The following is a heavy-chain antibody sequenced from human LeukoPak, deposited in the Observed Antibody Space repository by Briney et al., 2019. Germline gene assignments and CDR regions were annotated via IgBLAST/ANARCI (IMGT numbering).Heavy chain of an antibody. V-gene: IGHV3-48*04. CDR1: GGSISSSSYY. CDR2: ISSSSSTI. Sequence: ETLSLTCTVSGGSISSSSYYWGWVRQAPGKGLEWVSYISSSSSTIYYADSVKGRFTISRDNAKNSLYLQMNSPRAEDTAVYYCARERFDPWGQGTLVTVSS. J-gene: IGHJ5*02. CDR3: ARERFDP.